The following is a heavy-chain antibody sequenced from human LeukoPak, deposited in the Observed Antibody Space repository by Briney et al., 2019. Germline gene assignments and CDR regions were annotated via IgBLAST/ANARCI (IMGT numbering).Heavy chain of an antibody. V-gene: IGHV4-34*01. CDR2: IDHRGDT. J-gene: IGHJ4*03. CDR1: GGSFSRYY. D-gene: IGHD5-24*01. Sequence: PSETLSLTCAVYGGSFSRYYWSWIRQSPGKGLEWIAEIDHRGDTNYDPSVKSRVTISVDTSKNQFSLKVRSLSAADTAVYYCARGATISETGYFDFWGQGTLVTVSS. CDR3: ARGATISETGYFDF.